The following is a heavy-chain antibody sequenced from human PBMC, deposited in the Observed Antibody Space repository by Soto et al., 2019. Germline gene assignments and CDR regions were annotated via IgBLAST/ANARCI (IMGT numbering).Heavy chain of an antibody. CDR3: ARDPGTGWNYVDY. D-gene: IGHD1-1*01. V-gene: IGHV1-2*02. Sequence: ASVKVSCKASGYTFTGYYMLWVRRAPGQGLEWMGWINPNSGGTNYAQKFQGRVTMTRDTSISTAYMELSRLRSDDTAVYYCARDPGTGWNYVDYWGQGTLVTVSS. J-gene: IGHJ4*02. CDR2: INPNSGGT. CDR1: GYTFTGYY.